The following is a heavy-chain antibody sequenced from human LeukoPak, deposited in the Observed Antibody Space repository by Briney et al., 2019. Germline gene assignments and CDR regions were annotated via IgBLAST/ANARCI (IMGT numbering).Heavy chain of an antibody. J-gene: IGHJ4*02. CDR1: GFILSTNY. D-gene: IGHD6-19*01. CDR2: IYGDGST. V-gene: IGHV3-53*01. CDR3: ARRFITGWHFDY. Sequence: PGGSLRLSCAAAGFILSTNYMSWVRHAPGKGQEWGSVIYGDGSTYYADSVKGRFTISRDNSKNTLYLQMNSLRPEDTAVYYCARRFITGWHFDYWGQGTLVTVSS.